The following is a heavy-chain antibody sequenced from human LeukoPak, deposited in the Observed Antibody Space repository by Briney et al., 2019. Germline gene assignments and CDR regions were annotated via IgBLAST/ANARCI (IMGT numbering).Heavy chain of an antibody. V-gene: IGHV4-34*09. CDR1: GGSFSGYY. CDR3: AREYYYDSSGFYSHDAFDI. Sequence: SETLSLTCAVYGGSFSGYYWSWIRQPPGKGLEWIGEINHSGSTNYNPSLKSRLSISVDTSKNQFSLKLSSVTAADTAVYYCAREYYYDSSGFYSHDAFDIWGQGTMVTVSS. CDR2: INHSGST. D-gene: IGHD3-22*01. J-gene: IGHJ3*02.